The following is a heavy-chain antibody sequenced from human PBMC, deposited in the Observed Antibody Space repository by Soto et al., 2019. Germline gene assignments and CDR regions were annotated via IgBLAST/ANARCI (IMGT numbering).Heavy chain of an antibody. Sequence: VGSLRLSCAASGFTFSSYSMNWVRQAPGKGLEWVSSISSSSSYIYYADSVKGRFTISRDNAKNSLYLQMNSLRAEDTAVYYCAKLVLEWLLPYGMDVWGQGTTVTVSS. CDR3: AKLVLEWLLPYGMDV. J-gene: IGHJ6*02. D-gene: IGHD3-3*01. V-gene: IGHV3-21*01. CDR2: ISSSSSYI. CDR1: GFTFSSYS.